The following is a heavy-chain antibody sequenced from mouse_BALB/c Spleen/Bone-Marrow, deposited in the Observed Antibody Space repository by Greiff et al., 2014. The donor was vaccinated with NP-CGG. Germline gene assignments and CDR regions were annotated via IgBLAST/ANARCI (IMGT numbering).Heavy chain of an antibody. V-gene: IGHV14-3*02. CDR3: ASWDAMDY. CDR2: IDPANGNT. Sequence: VQLQQSGAELVKPGASVKLSCTASGFNIKDTYMHWVKQRPEQGLEWIGRIDPANGNTRYDPKFQGKATITADTSSNTAYLQLSSLTSEDTAVYYCASWDAMDYWGQGTSVAVSS. CDR1: GFNIKDTY. J-gene: IGHJ4*01.